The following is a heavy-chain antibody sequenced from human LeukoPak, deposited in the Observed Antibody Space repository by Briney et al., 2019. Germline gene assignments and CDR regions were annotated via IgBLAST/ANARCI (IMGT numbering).Heavy chain of an antibody. J-gene: IGHJ4*01. Sequence: GESLNFSCTTSGYIFINFWIVGVRQMRGKGLEWRGIIYSSDSNIRYSPSFQGQVTISADKSIRTASLLWSSLNASDTAMLYCARLARDWQRQNEGYAHYWGQGTPVTVSS. CDR1: GYIFINFW. D-gene: IGHD2-8*01. CDR2: IYSSDSNI. CDR3: ARLARDWQRQNEGYAHY. V-gene: IGHV5-51*01.